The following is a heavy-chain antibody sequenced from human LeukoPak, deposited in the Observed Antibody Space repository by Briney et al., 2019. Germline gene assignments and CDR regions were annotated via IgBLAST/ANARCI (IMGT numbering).Heavy chain of an antibody. Sequence: ASVKVSCKASGYTXTDYYVHWVRQTPGQGLEWMGWINPNSGDTSYAQKFQGRVTMTRDTSISTAYMELSSLRSDDTAEYYCARDPVYCSSTRCYERWFDYWGQGTLVTVSS. CDR3: ARDPVYCSSTRCYERWFDY. J-gene: IGHJ4*02. V-gene: IGHV1-2*02. CDR2: INPNSGDT. D-gene: IGHD2-2*01. CDR1: GYTXTDYY.